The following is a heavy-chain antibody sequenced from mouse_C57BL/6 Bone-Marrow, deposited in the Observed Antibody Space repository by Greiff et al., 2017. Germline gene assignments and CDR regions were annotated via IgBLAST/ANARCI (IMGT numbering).Heavy chain of an antibody. CDR2: IRNKANGYTT. CDR3: ARSYGSSLFDY. D-gene: IGHD1-1*01. V-gene: IGHV7-3*01. J-gene: IGHJ2*01. Sequence: EVQLVESGGGLVQPGGSLSLSCAASGFTFTDYYMSWVRQPPGKALEWLGFIRNKANGYTTEYSASVKGLFTISRDNSQSILYLQMNALRAEDSATYYCARSYGSSLFDYWGQGTTLTVSS. CDR1: GFTFTDYY.